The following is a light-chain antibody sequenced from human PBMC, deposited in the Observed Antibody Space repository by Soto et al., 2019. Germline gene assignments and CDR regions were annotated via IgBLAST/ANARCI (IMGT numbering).Light chain of an antibody. CDR3: SSYAGGNNLV. J-gene: IGLJ2*01. Sequence: QSALTQPPSASGSPGQSVTISCTGTSSDVGIYNYVSWYQQHPGKAPKLMIYEVDKRPSGVPNRFSGSKSGNTASLTVSGLQAEDEADYYCSSYAGGNNLVFGGGTQLTVL. V-gene: IGLV2-8*01. CDR1: SSDVGIYNY. CDR2: EVD.